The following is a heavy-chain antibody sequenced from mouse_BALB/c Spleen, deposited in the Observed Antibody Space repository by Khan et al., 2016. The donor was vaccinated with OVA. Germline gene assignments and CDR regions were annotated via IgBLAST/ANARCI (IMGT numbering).Heavy chain of an antibody. Sequence: EVQLQESGPGLVKPSQSLSLTCTVTGYSITTNYAWSWIRQFPGNKLEWMGYISYSGYTNYNPSLKSRISVTRDTSEKQFFLQLNSVTTEDTATYYCARQNYYGYTLDYWGQGTSVTVSS. V-gene: IGHV3-2*02. J-gene: IGHJ4*01. D-gene: IGHD1-1*01. CDR3: ARQNYYGYTLDY. CDR2: ISYSGYT. CDR1: GYSITTNYA.